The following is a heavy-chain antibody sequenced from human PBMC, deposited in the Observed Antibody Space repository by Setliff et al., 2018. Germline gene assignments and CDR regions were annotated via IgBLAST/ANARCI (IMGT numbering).Heavy chain of an antibody. CDR1: GYSFTSYW. CDR2: IFPGDSDT. CDR3: ARRATYYNFWSGYYDY. Sequence: GESLKISCKGSGYSFTSYWIGWVRQMPGKGLEWMGIIFPGDSDTRYSPSFQGQVTISADKSISTAYLQRSSLKASDTAVYYCARRATYYNFWSGYYDYWGQGTLVTV. J-gene: IGHJ4*02. V-gene: IGHV5-51*01. D-gene: IGHD3-3*01.